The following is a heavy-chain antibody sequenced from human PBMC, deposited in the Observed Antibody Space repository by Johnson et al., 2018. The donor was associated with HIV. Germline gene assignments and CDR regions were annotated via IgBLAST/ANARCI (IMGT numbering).Heavy chain of an antibody. D-gene: IGHD3-9*01. J-gene: IGHJ3*02. CDR3: ARAAYVHYDILTGPPLEDAFDI. Sequence: QVQLVESGGGLIQPGGSLRLSCAASGFTFSSYAMHWVRQAPGKGLEWVAVISYDGSNKYYADSVKGRFTISSDNSKNTLYLQMNSLRAEDTAVYYCARAAYVHYDILTGPPLEDAFDIWGQGTMVTVSS. CDR1: GFTFSSYA. CDR2: ISYDGSNK. V-gene: IGHV3-30*04.